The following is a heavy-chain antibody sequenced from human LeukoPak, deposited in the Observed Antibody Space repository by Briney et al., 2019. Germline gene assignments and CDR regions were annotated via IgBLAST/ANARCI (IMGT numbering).Heavy chain of an antibody. Sequence: ASVKVSCKASGYTFTGYYMHWVRQAPGQGLEWMGWINPNSGGTNYAQKFQGRVTMTRDTSISTAYMELSRLRSDDTAVYYCARDPPNPNIAMTDREGDYWGQGTLVTVSS. CDR3: ARDPPNPNIAMTDREGDY. CDR1: GYTFTGYY. V-gene: IGHV1-2*02. J-gene: IGHJ4*02. D-gene: IGHD6-19*01. CDR2: INPNSGGT.